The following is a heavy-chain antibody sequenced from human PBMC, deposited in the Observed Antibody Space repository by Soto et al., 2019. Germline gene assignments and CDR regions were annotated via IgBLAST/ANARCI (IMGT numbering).Heavy chain of an antibody. J-gene: IGHJ4*02. V-gene: IGHV4-34*01. CDR2: INHSGST. CDR1: GGSFSGYY. Sequence: QVQLQQWGAGLLKSSETLSLTCAVYGGSFSGYYWSWIRQPPGKGLEWIGEINHSGSTNYNPSLKSRVTISVDTSKNQFSLKLSSVTAADTAVYYCASLLGDGYKPFDYWGQGTLVTVSS. D-gene: IGHD5-12*01. CDR3: ASLLGDGYKPFDY.